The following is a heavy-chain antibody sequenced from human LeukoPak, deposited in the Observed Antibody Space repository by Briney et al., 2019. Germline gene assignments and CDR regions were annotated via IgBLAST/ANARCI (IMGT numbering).Heavy chain of an antibody. D-gene: IGHD6-19*01. CDR2: IYYSGST. V-gene: IGHV4-59*08. Sequence: SETLSLTCTVSGGSISSYYWSWIRQPAGKGLEWIGYIYYSGSTNYNPSLKSRVTISVDTSKNQFSLKLSSVTAADTAVYYCASGGAVAGTPAFDYWGQGTLVTVSS. CDR3: ASGGAVAGTPAFDY. CDR1: GGSISSYY. J-gene: IGHJ4*02.